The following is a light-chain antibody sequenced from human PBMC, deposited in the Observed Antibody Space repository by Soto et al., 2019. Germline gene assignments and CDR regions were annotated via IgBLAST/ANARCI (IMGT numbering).Light chain of an antibody. CDR2: GNS. V-gene: IGLV1-40*01. CDR1: SSNIGAGYD. CDR3: QSYDSSLSGV. Sequence: QPVLTQPPSVSGAPGQRVTISCTGSSSNIGAGYDVHWYQQFPGTAPKLLIYGNSNRPSGVPDRFSGSTSGTSASLAITGLQAQDEADYYCQSYDSSLSGVFGSGTKLTVL. J-gene: IGLJ1*01.